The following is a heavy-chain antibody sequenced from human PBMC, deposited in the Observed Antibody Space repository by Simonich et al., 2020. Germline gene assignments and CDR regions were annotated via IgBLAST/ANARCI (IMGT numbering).Heavy chain of an antibody. CDR3: AISTTGTTAFDI. D-gene: IGHD1-1*01. Sequence: QVQLVQSGAEVKKPGASVKVSCKASGYTFTSYGISWVRQAPGQGLEWMGWFSANHGNTNDAQKLQGRVTMTTDTSTSTAYRELRSLRSDDTAVYYCAISTTGTTAFDIWGQGTMVTVSS. CDR1: GYTFTSYG. V-gene: IGHV1-18*01. CDR2: FSANHGNT. J-gene: IGHJ3*02.